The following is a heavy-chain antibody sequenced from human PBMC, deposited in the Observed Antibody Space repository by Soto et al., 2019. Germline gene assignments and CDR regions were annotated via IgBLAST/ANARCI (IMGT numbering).Heavy chain of an antibody. CDR1: GYTFTSYA. Sequence: ASVKVSCKASGYTFTSYAMNWVRQAPGQGLEWTGWINTNTGNPTYAQGFTGRFVFSLDTSVSTAYLQICSLKAEDTAVYYCARGSYYDFWSGYYPTNWFDPWGQGALVTVSS. J-gene: IGHJ5*02. CDR2: INTNTGNP. V-gene: IGHV7-4-1*01. CDR3: ARGSYYDFWSGYYPTNWFDP. D-gene: IGHD3-3*01.